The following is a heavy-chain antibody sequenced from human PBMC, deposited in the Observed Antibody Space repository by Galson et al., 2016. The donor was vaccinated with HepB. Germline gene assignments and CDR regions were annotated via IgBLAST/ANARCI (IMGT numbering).Heavy chain of an antibody. J-gene: IGHJ4*02. CDR1: GLIFSNYD. CDR3: AKDFQFGIPDYFDY. CDR2: ISTAGRTK. D-gene: IGHD3-16*01. V-gene: IGHV3-30-3*02. Sequence: SLRLSCAASGLIFSNYDFHWVRQAPGKGLEWVAVISTAGRTKFYAESVKGRSTISRDNSRNTLYLEISSLTTEDAALYYCAKDFQFGIPDYFDYWGQGTLVAGSS.